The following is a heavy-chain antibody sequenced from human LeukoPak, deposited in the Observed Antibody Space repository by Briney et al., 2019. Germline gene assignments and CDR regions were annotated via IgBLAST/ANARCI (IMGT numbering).Heavy chain of an antibody. Sequence: QPGRSLRLSCAASGFTFSSYAMHWVRQAPGKGLEWVAVISYDGSNKYYADSVKGRFTISRDNSKNTLYLQMNSLRAEDTAVCYCSRGSFITIFGVVLWGQGTTVTVSS. D-gene: IGHD3-3*01. CDR2: ISYDGSNK. J-gene: IGHJ6*02. CDR1: GFTFSSYA. CDR3: SRGSFITIFGVVL. V-gene: IGHV3-30-3*01.